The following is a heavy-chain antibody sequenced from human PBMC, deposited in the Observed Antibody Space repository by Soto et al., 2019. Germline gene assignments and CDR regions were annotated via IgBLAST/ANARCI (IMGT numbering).Heavy chain of an antibody. V-gene: IGHV3-30*18. CDR2: ITCDGSTE. CDR3: TKDDGYNDSTYYHYFGMDV. J-gene: IGHJ6*02. CDR1: GFTFSSYY. D-gene: IGHD5-12*01. Sequence: PGGSLRLSCAASGFTFSSYYMHWVRQAPGKGLEWVAVITCDGSTENYADSVKGRFTISRDNSANRLFLQMNSLRPEDTAVYYCTKDDGYNDSTYYHYFGMDVWGQGTTVTVSS.